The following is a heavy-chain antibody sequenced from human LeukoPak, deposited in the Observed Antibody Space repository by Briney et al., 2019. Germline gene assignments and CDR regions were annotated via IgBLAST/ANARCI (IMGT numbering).Heavy chain of an antibody. D-gene: IGHD6-19*01. CDR1: SGSITGYY. V-gene: IGHV4-59*01. J-gene: IGHJ4*02. CDR3: ARVGSGGAWFDF. CDR2: VYATGTT. Sequence: SETLSLTCTVSSGSITGYYWRWIRQPPGKGLEWIAYVYATGTTNYNPSLKTRATISIDTSKNQLSLTLTSLTATDTAVYYCARVGSGGAWFDFWGQGALVSISS.